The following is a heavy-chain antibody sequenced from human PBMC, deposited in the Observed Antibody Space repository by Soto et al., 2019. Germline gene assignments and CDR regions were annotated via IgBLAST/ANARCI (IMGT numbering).Heavy chain of an antibody. CDR3: ARGGGTNGLDV. D-gene: IGHD3-16*01. V-gene: IGHV1-18*04. J-gene: IGHJ6*02. CDR2: IITYSGNT. CDR1: GYHFLTYG. Sequence: VKVSCTAAGYHFLTYGITWVRQAPGQGLEWMGGIITYSGNTDYAQSFQDRVTMTTDTSTSTVYMELGSMRSDDTAVYDCARGGGTNGLDVWGQGTTVTVSS.